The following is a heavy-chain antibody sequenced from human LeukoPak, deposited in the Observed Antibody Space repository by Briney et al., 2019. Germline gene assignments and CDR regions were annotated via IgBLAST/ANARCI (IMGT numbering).Heavy chain of an antibody. V-gene: IGHV3-7*05. CDR3: ARGSILTGYYTPYYFDY. Sequence: GGSLRLSCAASGFTFSSYWMSWVRQAPGKGLEWVANIRQDGSEKYYVDSVKGRFTISRDNAKNSLYLQMNSLRAEDTAVYYCARGSILTGYYTPYYFDYWGQGTLVTVSS. D-gene: IGHD3-9*01. CDR2: IRQDGSEK. CDR1: GFTFSSYW. J-gene: IGHJ4*02.